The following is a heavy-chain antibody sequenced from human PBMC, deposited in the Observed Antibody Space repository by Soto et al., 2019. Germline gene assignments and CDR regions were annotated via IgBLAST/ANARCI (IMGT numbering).Heavy chain of an antibody. D-gene: IGHD3-22*01. Sequence: PGGSLRLSCAASGFTFSTHGMHWVRQAPGRGLEWVALISFDGSNRYYADSVKGRFTVSRDNSKNTLYLQLNSLRAEDTAVYYCAKASGYYDSSGYYPYWGQGTLVTVSS. J-gene: IGHJ4*02. CDR2: ISFDGSNR. V-gene: IGHV3-30*18. CDR3: AKASGYYDSSGYYPY. CDR1: GFTFSTHG.